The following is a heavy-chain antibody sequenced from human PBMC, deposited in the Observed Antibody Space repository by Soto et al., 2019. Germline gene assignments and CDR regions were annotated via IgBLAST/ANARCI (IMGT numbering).Heavy chain of an antibody. CDR1: GYPFTNFG. Sequence: QVQLVQSGAEVKKPGASVKVSCKTSGYPFTNFGISWVRQAPGQGLEWMGWISAYNGNTNYAQKSQGRVTMTTDTSTSTADMEVRSLRSHDTAVYYCARGGTPIHYWGQGTLVTVSS. CDR2: ISAYNGNT. D-gene: IGHD3-16*01. V-gene: IGHV1-18*01. J-gene: IGHJ4*02. CDR3: ARGGTPIHY.